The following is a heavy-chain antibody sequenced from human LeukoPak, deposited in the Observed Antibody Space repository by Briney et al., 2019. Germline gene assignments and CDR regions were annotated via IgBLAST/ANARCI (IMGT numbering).Heavy chain of an antibody. CDR3: ARAGDYYDSSGYFVRNAFDI. J-gene: IGHJ3*02. CDR2: IYHSGST. D-gene: IGHD3-22*01. Sequence: SETLSLTCAVSGGSISSSNRWSWVRQPPGKGLEWIGEIYHSGSTSYNPSLKSRVTISVDKSKNQFSLKLSSVTAADTAVYYCARAGDYYDSSGYFVRNAFDIWGQGTMVTVSS. V-gene: IGHV4-4*02. CDR1: GGSISSSNR.